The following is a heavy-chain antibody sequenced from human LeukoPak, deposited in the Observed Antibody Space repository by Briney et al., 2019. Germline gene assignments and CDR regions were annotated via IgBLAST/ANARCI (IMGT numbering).Heavy chain of an antibody. CDR2: ISGDGGST. Sequence: GGSLRLSCAASGFTFDDYAMHWVRQAPGKGLEWVSLISGDGGSTYYADSVKGRFTISRDNSKNSLYLQMNSLRTEDTALYYCAKENIAGRDNWFDPWGQGTLVTVSS. D-gene: IGHD6-13*01. CDR3: AKENIAGRDNWFDP. CDR1: GFTFDDYA. V-gene: IGHV3-43*02. J-gene: IGHJ5*02.